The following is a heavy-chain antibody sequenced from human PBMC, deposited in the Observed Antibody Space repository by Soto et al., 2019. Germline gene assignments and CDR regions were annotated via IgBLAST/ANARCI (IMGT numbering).Heavy chain of an antibody. Sequence: QVQLVQSGAEVKKPGSSVKVSCKASGGTFSSYAISWVRQAPGQGLEWMGGIIPIFGTANYAQKLQGRVTITADESTSTAYMELSSLRSEDKAVYYCSRVRVRVLEWLGSEGWGQGTLVTVSS. J-gene: IGHJ4*02. CDR3: SRVRVRVLEWLGSEG. CDR1: GGTFSSYA. CDR2: IIPIFGTA. D-gene: IGHD3-3*01. V-gene: IGHV1-69*12.